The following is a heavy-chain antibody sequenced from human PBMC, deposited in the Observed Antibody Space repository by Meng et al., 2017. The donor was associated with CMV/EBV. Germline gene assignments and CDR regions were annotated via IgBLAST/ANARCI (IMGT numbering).Heavy chain of an antibody. J-gene: IGHJ4*02. V-gene: IGHV4-34*01. Sequence: SETLSLTCAVYGGSFSGYYWSWIRQPPGKGLEWIGSIYYSGSTYYNPSLKSRVTISVDTSKNQFSLKLSSVTAADTAVYYCARAVGGSGWYYFDYWGQGTLVTVSS. CDR3: ARAVGGSGWYYFDY. D-gene: IGHD6-19*01. CDR1: GGSFSGYY. CDR2: IYYSGST.